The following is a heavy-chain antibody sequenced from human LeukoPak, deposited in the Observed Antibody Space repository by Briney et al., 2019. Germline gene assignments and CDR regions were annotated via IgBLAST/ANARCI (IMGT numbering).Heavy chain of an antibody. D-gene: IGHD6-19*01. J-gene: IGHJ4*02. Sequence: SQTLSLTCAISGDSVSSNSAAWNWIRQSPSRGLEWLGRTYYRRSKWYNEYALSVKSRIIINPDTSKNQFSLRLNSVSPEDTAVYYCARDLDGGWHDFDYWGQGTLVTVSS. CDR3: ARDLDGGWHDFDY. CDR1: GDSVSSNSAA. V-gene: IGHV6-1*01. CDR2: TYYRRSKWYN.